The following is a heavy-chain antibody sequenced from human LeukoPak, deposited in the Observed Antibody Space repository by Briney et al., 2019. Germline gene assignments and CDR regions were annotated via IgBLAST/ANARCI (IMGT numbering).Heavy chain of an antibody. J-gene: IGHJ5*02. V-gene: IGHV1-2*02. CDR3: ARGNNYDSGDYYSWFDP. CDR1: GYMFIGYY. D-gene: IGHD3-22*01. Sequence: ASVKDSCKASGYMFIGYYMHWVRQAPGQGLEWMGWINPNSGGTNYVQKFQGRVTMTRDTSISTANMELSRLTSDDTAVYYCARGNNYDSGDYYSWFDPWGQGTLVIVPS. CDR2: INPNSGGT.